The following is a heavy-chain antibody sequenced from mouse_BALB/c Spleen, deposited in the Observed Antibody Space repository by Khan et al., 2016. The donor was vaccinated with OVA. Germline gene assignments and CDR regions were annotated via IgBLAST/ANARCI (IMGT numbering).Heavy chain of an antibody. CDR1: GFTFSSYG. Sequence: DVKLVESGGGLVQPGGSRKLSCAASGFTFSSYGMHWVRQAPEKGLEWVAYISGDSSTIYYADTVKGRFTISRDNPKNTLFLQMTSLKSEDTAMYYCATSYYYGYYFDYWGPGTTLTVSS. V-gene: IGHV5-17*02. J-gene: IGHJ2*01. D-gene: IGHD1-1*01. CDR3: ATSYYYGYYFDY. CDR2: ISGDSSTI.